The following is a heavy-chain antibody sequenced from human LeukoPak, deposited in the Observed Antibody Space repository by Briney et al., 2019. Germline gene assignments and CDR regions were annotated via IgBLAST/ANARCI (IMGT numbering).Heavy chain of an antibody. D-gene: IGHD6-19*01. Sequence: GGSLRLSCAASGFTFDDYAMHWVRHAPGKGLEWVSGISWNSGSIGYADSVKGRFTISRDNDKNSLYLQMNSLRAEDTALYYCAKDRSSGWFGDHPFDYWGQGTLVTVSS. J-gene: IGHJ4*02. CDR3: AKDRSSGWFGDHPFDY. V-gene: IGHV3-9*01. CDR1: GFTFDDYA. CDR2: ISWNSGSI.